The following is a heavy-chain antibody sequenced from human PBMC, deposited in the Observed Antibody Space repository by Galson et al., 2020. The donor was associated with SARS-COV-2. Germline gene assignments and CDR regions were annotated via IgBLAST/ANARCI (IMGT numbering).Heavy chain of an antibody. J-gene: IGHJ4*02. V-gene: IGHV3-15*01. CDR1: GFTFSNAW. CDR3: TTDLHDYGDLDY. Sequence: GGSLRLSCAASGFTFSNAWMSWVRQAPGKGLEWVGRIKSKTDGGTTDYAAPVKDRFTISRDDSKNTLYLQMSSLKTADTAVYYCTTDLHDYGDLDYWGQGTLVTGSS. CDR2: IKSKTDGGTT. D-gene: IGHD4-17*01.